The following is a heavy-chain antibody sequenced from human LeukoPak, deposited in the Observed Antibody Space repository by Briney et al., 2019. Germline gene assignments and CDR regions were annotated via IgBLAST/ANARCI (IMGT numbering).Heavy chain of an antibody. CDR3: ASQRAVAGWFDP. V-gene: IGHV1-69*06. CDR2: IIPIFGTA. D-gene: IGHD6-19*01. CDR1: GGTFSSYA. J-gene: IGHJ5*02. Sequence: ASVKVSCKASGGTFSSYAISWVRQAPGQGLEWMGGIIPIFGTANYAQKFQGRVTITADKSTSTAYMGLSSLRSEDTAVYYCASQRAVAGWFDPWGQGTLVTVSS.